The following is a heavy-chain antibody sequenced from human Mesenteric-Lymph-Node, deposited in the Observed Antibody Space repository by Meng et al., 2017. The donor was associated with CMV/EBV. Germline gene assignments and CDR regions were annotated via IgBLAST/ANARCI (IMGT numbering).Heavy chain of an antibody. CDR2: INWNGGST. CDR1: TFADYG. J-gene: IGHJ2*01. V-gene: IGHV3-20*03. CDR3: ARGQLYGGNFLSTGYFDL. Sequence: TFADYGMSWVRPAPGKGLEWVSGINWNGGSTGYADSVKGRFTISRDNAKNSLYLQMNSLRAEDTALYYCARGQLYGGNFLSTGYFDLWGRGTLVTVSS. D-gene: IGHD4/OR15-4a*01.